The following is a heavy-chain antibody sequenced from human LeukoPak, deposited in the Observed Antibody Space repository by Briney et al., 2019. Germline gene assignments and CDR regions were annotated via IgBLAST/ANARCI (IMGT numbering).Heavy chain of an antibody. CDR3: ARDLEYYDFWSGPRNWFDP. Sequence: PGGSLRLSCAASGFTFSDYYMSWIRRAPGKGLEWVSYISSSGSTIYYADPVKGRFTISRDNAKNSLYLQMNSLRAEDTAVYYCARDLEYYDFWSGPRNWFDPWGQGTLVTVSS. D-gene: IGHD3-3*01. CDR2: ISSSGSTI. J-gene: IGHJ5*02. V-gene: IGHV3-11*04. CDR1: GFTFSDYY.